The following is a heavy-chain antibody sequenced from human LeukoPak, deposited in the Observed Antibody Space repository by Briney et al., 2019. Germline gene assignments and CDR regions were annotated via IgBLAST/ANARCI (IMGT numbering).Heavy chain of an antibody. J-gene: IGHJ4*02. D-gene: IGHD1-26*01. V-gene: IGHV4-30-2*01. CDR1: GGSISSGGYY. CDR3: ARDGSRGGSYGY. CDR2: IYHSGST. Sequence: ASETLSLTCTVSGGSISSGGYYWSWIRQPPGKGLEWIGYIYHSGSTYYNPSLKSRVTISVDRSKNQFSLKLSSVTAADTAVYYCARDGSRGGSYGYWGQGTLVTVSS.